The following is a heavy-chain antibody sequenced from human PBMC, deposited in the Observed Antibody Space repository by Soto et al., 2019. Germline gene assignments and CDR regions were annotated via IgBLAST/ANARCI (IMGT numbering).Heavy chain of an antibody. Sequence: GGSLRLSCAASGFTFSSYWMSWVRQAPGKGLEWVANIKQDGSEKYYVDSVKGRFTISRDNAENSLYLQMNSLRAEDTAVYYCAREGGYSHVDYWGQGTLVTVSS. CDR2: IKQDGSEK. J-gene: IGHJ4*02. CDR3: AREGGYSHVDY. CDR1: GFTFSSYW. D-gene: IGHD5-18*01. V-gene: IGHV3-7*05.